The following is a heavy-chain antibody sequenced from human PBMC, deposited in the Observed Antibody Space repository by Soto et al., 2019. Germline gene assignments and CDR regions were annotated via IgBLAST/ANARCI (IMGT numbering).Heavy chain of an antibody. CDR3: ARSVFP. V-gene: IGHV4-31*03. CDR2: IYYSGST. CDR1: GGSISSGCYY. Sequence: QVQLQEAGPGLVKPSQTLSLTCTVSGGSISSGCYYWNWIRQHPGKGLEWIGYIYYSGSTYSKRSLKSRLTISVDTSKTQFSLKPSSVTAAVTAVYYSARSVFPWGQGTLVTVSS. J-gene: IGHJ5*02.